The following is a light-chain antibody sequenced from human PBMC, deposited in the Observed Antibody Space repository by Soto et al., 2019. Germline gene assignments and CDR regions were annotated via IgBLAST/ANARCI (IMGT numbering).Light chain of an antibody. CDR1: SSDVGGYNY. Sequence: QSVLTQPASASGSPGQSITISCTGTSSDVGGYNYVSWYQRHPGKAPKLMIYEVSNRPSGVSNRFSGSKSGNTASLTISGLQAEDEADYYCSSYTSSSTNWVFGGGTKLTVL. CDR2: EVS. CDR3: SSYTSSSTNWV. V-gene: IGLV2-14*01. J-gene: IGLJ3*02.